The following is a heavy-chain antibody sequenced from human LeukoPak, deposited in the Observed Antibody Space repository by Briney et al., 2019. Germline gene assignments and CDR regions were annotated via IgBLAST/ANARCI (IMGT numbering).Heavy chain of an antibody. D-gene: IGHD1-26*01. CDR1: GFSFKDYG. CDR3: AKHLTATNTYILFGLDV. Sequence: HTGGSLRLSCAATGFSFKDYGMHWVRQPPGKGLEWVSAINWNGGGTDYADSVKGRFTISRDNAKNSLYLQLSSLRPEDTALYYCAKHLTATNTYILFGLDVWGQGTSVTVSS. V-gene: IGHV3-9*01. J-gene: IGHJ6*02. CDR2: INWNGGGT.